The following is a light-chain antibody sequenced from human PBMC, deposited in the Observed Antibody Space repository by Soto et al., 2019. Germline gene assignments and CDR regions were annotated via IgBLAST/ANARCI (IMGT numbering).Light chain of an antibody. CDR3: QQYYDYPPLI. V-gene: IGKV3-15*01. J-gene: IGKJ4*01. Sequence: EIVMTQSPATLSVSPGERATLSCRASRNINRKLAWYQQKPGQAPRLLISGASTRATGIPARFSGSGSGTEFHLTLSSLQSEDFSVYYCQQYYDYPPLIFGGGTKVEIK. CDR1: RNINRK. CDR2: GAS.